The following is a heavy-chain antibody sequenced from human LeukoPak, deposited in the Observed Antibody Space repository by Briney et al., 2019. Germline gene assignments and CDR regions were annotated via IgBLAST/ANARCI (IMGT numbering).Heavy chain of an antibody. CDR3: ARGYYDFPLDI. CDR1: GEALNGYY. V-gene: IGHV4-34*01. CDR2: INHRGST. J-gene: IGHJ2*01. D-gene: IGHD3-3*01. Sequence: PSETLSLTCAVYGEALNGYYWNWVRQSPGKGLEWIGEINHRGSTNYNPSLKSRVTISVDTSKRQFSLKLTSVTAADTAMHYCARGYYDFPLDIWGRGTQVIVSS.